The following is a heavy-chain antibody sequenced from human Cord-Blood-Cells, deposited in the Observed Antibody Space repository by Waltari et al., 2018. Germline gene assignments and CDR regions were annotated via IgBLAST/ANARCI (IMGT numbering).Heavy chain of an antibody. D-gene: IGHD1-1*01. CDR1: GGSFSGYY. CDR2: INHSGST. CDR3: ARGIDWNLNWFDP. J-gene: IGHJ5*02. Sequence: QVQLQQWGAGLLKPSETLSLTCAVYGGSFSGYYWSWIRQPPGKGLEWIGEINHSGSTNYNPSLKSRVTISVDTSKNQFSLKLSSVTAADTAVYYCARGIDWNLNWFDPWGQGTLVTVSS. V-gene: IGHV4-34*01.